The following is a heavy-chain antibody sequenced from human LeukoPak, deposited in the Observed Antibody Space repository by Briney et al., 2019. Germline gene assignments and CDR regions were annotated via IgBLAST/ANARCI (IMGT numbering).Heavy chain of an antibody. V-gene: IGHV1-2*02. CDR1: GYTFTGYY. CDR2: INPNSGGT. Sequence: ASVKVSCKASGYTFTGYYMHWVRQAPGQGLEWMGWINPNSGGTNYAQKFQGGVAMTRDTSISTAYMELSRLRSDDTAVYYCARAFVATMPRIYYFDYWGQGTLVTVSS. D-gene: IGHD5-24*01. J-gene: IGHJ4*02. CDR3: ARAFVATMPRIYYFDY.